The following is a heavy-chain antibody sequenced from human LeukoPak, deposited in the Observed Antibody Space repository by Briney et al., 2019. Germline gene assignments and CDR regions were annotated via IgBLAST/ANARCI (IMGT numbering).Heavy chain of an antibody. CDR3: ARRRDVDYYYMDV. D-gene: IGHD3-10*02. CDR2: ISAYNGNT. Sequence: ASVKVSCTASGYTFTSYGISWVRQAPGQGLEWMGWISAYNGNTNYAQKLQGRVTITTDTSTSTAYMELRSLRSDDTAVYYCARRRDVDYYYMDVWGKGTTVTVSS. CDR1: GYTFTSYG. J-gene: IGHJ6*03. V-gene: IGHV1-18*01.